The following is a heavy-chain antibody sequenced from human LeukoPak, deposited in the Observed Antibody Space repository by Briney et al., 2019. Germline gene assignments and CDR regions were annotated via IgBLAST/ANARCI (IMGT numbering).Heavy chain of an antibody. J-gene: IGHJ3*02. CDR3: ACNYYDSSGYYADAFDI. Sequence: SETLSLTCTVSGGSISSYYWSWIRQPPGKGLEWIGYIYYSGSTNYNPSLKSRVTISVDTSKNQFSLKLSSVPAADTAVYYCACNYYDSSGYYADAFDIWGQGTMVTVSS. V-gene: IGHV4-59*08. CDR1: GGSISSYY. CDR2: IYYSGST. D-gene: IGHD3-22*01.